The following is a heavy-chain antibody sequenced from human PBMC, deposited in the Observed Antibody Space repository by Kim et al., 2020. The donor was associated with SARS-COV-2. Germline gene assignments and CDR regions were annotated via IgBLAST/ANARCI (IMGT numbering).Heavy chain of an antibody. CDR3: AKDLDYAILPGLVAFVI. D-gene: IGHD3-9*01. Sequence: GGSLRLSCAASGFTFRSYGMHWVRQAPGKGLEWVSAISGSGGSTYYADSVKGRFTISGDNSKNTLYLQMTSLRAEATALYYGAKDLDYAILPGLVAFVI. J-gene: IGHJ3*02. V-gene: IGHV3-23*01. CDR1: GFTFRSYG. CDR2: ISGSGGST.